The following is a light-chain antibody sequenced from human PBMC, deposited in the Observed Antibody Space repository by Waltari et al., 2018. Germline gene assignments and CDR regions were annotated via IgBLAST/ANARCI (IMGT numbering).Light chain of an antibody. CDR2: WAS. CDR3: QQYYSTPFT. Sequence: DIVLTQSPDSLAVSLGERATINCKSSQTVLYSSNNKNYLAWYQQKPGQPPKLLIYWASTRESGVPDRFSASGSGTDFTLTITSLQAEDVAVYYCQQYYSTPFTFGPGTKLEIK. J-gene: IGKJ2*01. CDR1: QTVLYSSNNKNY. V-gene: IGKV4-1*01.